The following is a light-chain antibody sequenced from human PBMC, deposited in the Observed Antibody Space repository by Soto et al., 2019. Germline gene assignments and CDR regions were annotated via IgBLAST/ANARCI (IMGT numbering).Light chain of an antibody. CDR3: ETWDSNTYV. J-gene: IGLJ1*01. CDR2: LEGSGSY. CDR1: SGHSSYI. Sequence: QSVVTQSSSASASLGSSVSLTCTLSSGHSSYIIEWHQQQPGKAPRYLMKLEGSGSYNKGSGIPDRFSGSSSGAERYLTISNLQFEDEADYYCETWDSNTYVFGTGTKLTVL. V-gene: IGLV4-60*02.